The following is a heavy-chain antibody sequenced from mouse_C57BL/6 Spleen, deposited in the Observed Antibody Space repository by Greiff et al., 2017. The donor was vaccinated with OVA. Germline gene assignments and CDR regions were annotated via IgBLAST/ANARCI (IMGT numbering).Heavy chain of an antibody. CDR1: GYTFTDYY. CDR3: ARLYGSSYPYWYFDV. CDR2: INPNNGGT. J-gene: IGHJ1*03. V-gene: IGHV1-26*01. Sequence: VQLQQSGPELVKPGASVKISCKASGYTFTDYYMNWVKQSHGKSLEWIGDINPNNGGTSYNQKFKGKATLTVDKSSSTAYMELRSLTSEDSAVYYCARLYGSSYPYWYFDVWGTGTTVTVSS. D-gene: IGHD1-1*01.